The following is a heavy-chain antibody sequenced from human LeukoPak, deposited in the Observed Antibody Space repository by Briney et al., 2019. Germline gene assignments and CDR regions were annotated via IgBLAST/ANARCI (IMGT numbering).Heavy chain of an antibody. CDR3: ARVDNYYDRSGYSMKAFDI. V-gene: IGHV1-69*06. CDR1: GGTFSSYA. Sequence: GASVKVSCKASGGTFSSYAISWVRQAPGQGLEWMGGIIPIFGTANYAQKFQGRVTITADKSTSTAYMELSSLRSEDTAVYYCARVDNYYDRSGYSMKAFDIWGQGTMVTVSS. D-gene: IGHD3-22*01. CDR2: IIPIFGTA. J-gene: IGHJ3*02.